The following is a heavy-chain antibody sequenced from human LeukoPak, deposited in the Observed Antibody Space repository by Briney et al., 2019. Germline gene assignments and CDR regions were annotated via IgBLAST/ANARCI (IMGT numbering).Heavy chain of an antibody. Sequence: PPGTLSLTCVVSGGXITSANYCTWVRQPPGRGVGWFGEVNLQGRTNYNPSLMGRVAISVEMSENNISLQLTSVTAEDTAVYYCAREGAPYRPLDYSGQGTLVTVSS. CDR1: GGXITSANY. CDR2: VNLQGRT. J-gene: IGHJ4*02. V-gene: IGHV4-4*03. CDR3: AREGAPYRPLDY.